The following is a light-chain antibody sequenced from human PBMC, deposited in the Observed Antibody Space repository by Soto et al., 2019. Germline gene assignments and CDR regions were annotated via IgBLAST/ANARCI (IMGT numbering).Light chain of an antibody. CDR3: QSYDSSTPNWV. CDR1: SGSIASNY. CDR2: EDN. V-gene: IGLV6-57*03. J-gene: IGLJ3*02. Sequence: NFMLTQPHSVSESPGKTVTISCTRSSGSIASNYVQWYQQRPGSAPTTVIYEDNQRPSGVPDRFSGSIDSSSNSASLTISGLKTEHEADYYCQSYDSSTPNWVFGGGTKLTVL.